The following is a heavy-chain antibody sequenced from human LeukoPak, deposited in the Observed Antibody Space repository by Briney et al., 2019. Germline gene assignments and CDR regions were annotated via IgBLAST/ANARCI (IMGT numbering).Heavy chain of an antibody. CDR3: ASLVDLGRGKPTRFDY. V-gene: IGHV3-21*01. CDR2: ISSSSSYI. Sequence: GGSLRLSCAASGFTFSSYSMNWVRQAPGKGLEWVSSISSSSSYIYYADSVKGRFTISRDNAKNSLYLQMNSLRAEDTAVYYCASLVDLGRGKPTRFDYWGQGTLVTVSS. CDR1: GFTFSSYS. J-gene: IGHJ4*02. D-gene: IGHD6-6*01.